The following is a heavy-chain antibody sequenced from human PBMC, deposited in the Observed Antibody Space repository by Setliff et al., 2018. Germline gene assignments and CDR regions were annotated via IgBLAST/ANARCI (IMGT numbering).Heavy chain of an antibody. CDR2: INHNGGT. CDR1: GGSFSGYY. J-gene: IGHJ4*02. Sequence: LSLTCAVYGGSFSGYYWSWIRQPPGRGPEWIGEINHNGGTNYNPSLKSRVTISIHTSKNQFSLNLSSVTAADTAVYYCARRSSFWSGYFDYWGQRTLVTVSS. D-gene: IGHD3-3*01. CDR3: ARRSSFWSGYFDY. V-gene: IGHV4-34*01.